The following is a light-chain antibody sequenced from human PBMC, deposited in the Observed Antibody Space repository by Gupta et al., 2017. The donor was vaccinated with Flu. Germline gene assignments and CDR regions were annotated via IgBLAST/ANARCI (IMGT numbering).Light chain of an antibody. CDR2: ASS. CDR1: QGISRY. CDR3: QQTYSFPQT. J-gene: IGKJ1*01. V-gene: IGKV1-39*01. Sequence: PASLSASVGDRVTISCRVSQGISRYLNWYQQKPGRAPKLLIYASSTLYGEVPSRFSGSVSGTEFTLTISGLQPEDFASYFCQQTYSFPQTFGQGTTVEVK.